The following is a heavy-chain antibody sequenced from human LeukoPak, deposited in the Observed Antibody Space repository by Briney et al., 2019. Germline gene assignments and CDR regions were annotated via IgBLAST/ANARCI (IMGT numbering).Heavy chain of an antibody. CDR2: IYYSGST. V-gene: IGHV4-39*01. J-gene: IGHJ6*02. Sequence: SETLSLTRTVSGDSITSSPYWWGWIRQPPGKGLEWIGSIYYSGSTYYNSSLKSRVYISMDTSKNQFSLRLSSVTVADTAVYYCARISGPYYYAMDVWGQGTTVIVSS. CDR1: GDSITSSPYW. CDR3: ARISGPYYYAMDV.